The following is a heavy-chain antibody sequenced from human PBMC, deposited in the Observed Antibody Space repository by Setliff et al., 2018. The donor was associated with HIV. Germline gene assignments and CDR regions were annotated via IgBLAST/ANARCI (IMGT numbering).Heavy chain of an antibody. CDR3: ARAGSSRYFDY. Sequence: GGSLRLSCAASGFTFSSYSMNWVRQAPGKGLEWVANIKQDGSEKYYVDSVRGRFTISRDNAKNSLYLQMNSLRAEDTAVYYCARAGSSRYFDYWGQGTLVTVSS. CDR1: GFTFSSYS. CDR2: IKQDGSEK. J-gene: IGHJ4*02. D-gene: IGHD2-15*01. V-gene: IGHV3-7*04.